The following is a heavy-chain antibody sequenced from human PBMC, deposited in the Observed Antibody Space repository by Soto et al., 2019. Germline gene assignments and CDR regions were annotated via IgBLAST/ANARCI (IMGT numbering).Heavy chain of an antibody. CDR3: ARVVPNGYCSGGSCPDYYFDY. Sequence: GGSLRLSCAASGFTFSSYSMNWVRQAPGKGLEWVSSISSSSSYIYYADSVKGRFTISRDNAKNSLYLQMNSLRAEDTAVYYCARVVPNGYCSGGSCPDYYFDYWGQGTLVTVSS. CDR2: ISSSSSYI. J-gene: IGHJ4*02. V-gene: IGHV3-21*01. CDR1: GFTFSSYS. D-gene: IGHD2-15*01.